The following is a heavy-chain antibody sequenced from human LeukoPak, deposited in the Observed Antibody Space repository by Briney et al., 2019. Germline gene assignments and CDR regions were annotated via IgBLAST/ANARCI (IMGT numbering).Heavy chain of an antibody. CDR2: IYTSGST. V-gene: IGHV4-4*07. Sequence: SETLSLTCTVSGGSISSYYWSWIRQPAGKGLEWIGRIYTSGSTNYNPSLKSRVTMSVDTSKNQFSQKLSSVTAADTAVYYCARGGIVVVPAAIKNSRRDWFDPWGQGTLVTVSS. CDR1: GGSISSYY. CDR3: ARGGIVVVPAAIKNSRRDWFDP. D-gene: IGHD2-2*02. J-gene: IGHJ5*02.